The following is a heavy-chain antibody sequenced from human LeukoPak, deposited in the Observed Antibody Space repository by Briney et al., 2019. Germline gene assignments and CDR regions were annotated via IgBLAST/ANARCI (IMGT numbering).Heavy chain of an antibody. J-gene: IGHJ4*02. CDR2: IYIGDNP. V-gene: IGHV3-53*05. CDR3: ASKDDFSGTGSSFDY. D-gene: IGHD3-10*01. CDR1: GLTVSSTY. Sequence: GGSLRLSCAASGLTVSSTYMSWVRQAPGKGLEWVSIIYIGDNPHYADSVRGRFTISRDNFENTLYLQMNSLRSEDTAVYYCASKDDFSGTGSSFDYWGQGTLVTVSS.